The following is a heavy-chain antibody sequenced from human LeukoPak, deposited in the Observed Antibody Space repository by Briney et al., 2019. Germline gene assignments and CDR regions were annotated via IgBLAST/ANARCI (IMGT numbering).Heavy chain of an antibody. Sequence: PGGSLRLSCAACGFTISPYWMHWVRQTPGKGLVWVSRISRDGSNTVYADSVKGRFTISRDNANKTLYLQMNSLRGDDTAVYYCAREWDLPGAYYMDVWGKGTTVTVSS. J-gene: IGHJ6*03. CDR1: GFTISPYW. D-gene: IGHD1-26*01. V-gene: IGHV3-74*01. CDR3: AREWDLPGAYYMDV. CDR2: ISRDGSNT.